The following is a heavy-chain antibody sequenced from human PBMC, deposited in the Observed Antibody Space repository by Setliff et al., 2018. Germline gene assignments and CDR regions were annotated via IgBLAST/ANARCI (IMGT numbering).Heavy chain of an antibody. V-gene: IGHV4-39*07. CDR3: RFWSGYYKNDY. D-gene: IGHD3-3*01. J-gene: IGHJ4*01. Sequence: PSETLSLTCGVSGGSISGSEYYWGWIRQPPGKGLEWIGIVYYTGSPYSNPSLRGRVTVSVDTSKNQFSLKLTSLTAADTAVYYCRFWSGYYKNDYWGQGTLVTVSS. CDR2: VYYTGSP. CDR1: GGSISGSEYY.